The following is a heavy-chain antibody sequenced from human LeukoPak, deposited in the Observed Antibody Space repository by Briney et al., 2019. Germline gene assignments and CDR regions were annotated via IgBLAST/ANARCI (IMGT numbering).Heavy chain of an antibody. CDR2: ISYDGSNK. D-gene: IGHD4-17*01. CDR3: AKAMTTVTLDAFDI. V-gene: IGHV3-30*18. Sequence: PGRSLRLSCAASGFTFSSYGMHWVRQAPGKGLEWVAVISYDGSNKYYADSVKGRFTISRDNSKNTLYLQMNSLRAEDTAVYYCAKAMTTVTLDAFDIWGQGTMVTVSS. J-gene: IGHJ3*02. CDR1: GFTFSSYG.